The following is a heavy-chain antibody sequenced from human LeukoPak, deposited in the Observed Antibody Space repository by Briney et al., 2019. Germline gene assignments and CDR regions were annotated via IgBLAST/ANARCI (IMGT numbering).Heavy chain of an antibody. D-gene: IGHD6-19*01. CDR2: VDRNGGWT. V-gene: IGHV3-64*02. CDR3: VRGTSGSPGIDH. Sequence: PGGSLRLSCTASGFTLSSYVMHWVRQAPGKGLEYVSAVDRNGGWTYYVDSVKGRFTVSRDNAKNTLYLQMGSLRDEDTAVYYCVRGTSGSPGIDHWGQGALVTVSS. J-gene: IGHJ4*02. CDR1: GFTLSSYV.